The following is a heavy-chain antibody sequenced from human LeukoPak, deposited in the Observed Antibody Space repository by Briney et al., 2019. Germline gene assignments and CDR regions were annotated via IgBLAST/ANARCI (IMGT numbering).Heavy chain of an antibody. J-gene: IGHJ5*02. D-gene: IGHD6-13*01. CDR2: INPNSGNT. Sequence: ASVKVSCKASGYIFTSHGIAWVRQAPGQGLEWMGWINPNSGNTQYPQRLQGRVSLTTDASTSTAYMELRSLRSDDTAVYYCARFQLVEKNWFGPWGQGTLVTVSS. CDR3: ARFQLVEKNWFGP. CDR1: GYIFTSHG. V-gene: IGHV1-18*01.